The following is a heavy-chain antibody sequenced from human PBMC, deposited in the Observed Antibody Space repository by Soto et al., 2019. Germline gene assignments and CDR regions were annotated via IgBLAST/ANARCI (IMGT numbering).Heavy chain of an antibody. J-gene: IGHJ4*02. CDR1: GFTFSSYW. V-gene: IGHV3-7*01. Sequence: GGSLRLSCAASGFTFSSYWMSWVRQAPGKGLEWVANIKQDGSEKYYVDSVKGRFTISRDNAKNSLYLQMNSLRAEDTAVYYCARPYYDFWSGPPDYWGQGTLVTVSS. CDR2: IKQDGSEK. CDR3: ARPYYDFWSGPPDY. D-gene: IGHD3-3*01.